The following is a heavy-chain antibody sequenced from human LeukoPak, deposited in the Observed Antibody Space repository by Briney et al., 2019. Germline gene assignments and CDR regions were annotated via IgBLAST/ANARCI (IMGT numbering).Heavy chain of an antibody. Sequence: GSLRLSCAASGFTFSDYYMSWIRQPPGKGLEWIGEINHSGSTNYNPSLKSRVTISVDTSKNQFSLKLSSVTAADTAVYYCARGNSGFDYWGQGTLVTVSS. CDR1: GFTFSDYY. D-gene: IGHD6-19*01. J-gene: IGHJ4*02. CDR3: ARGNSGFDY. CDR2: INHSGST. V-gene: IGHV4-34*01.